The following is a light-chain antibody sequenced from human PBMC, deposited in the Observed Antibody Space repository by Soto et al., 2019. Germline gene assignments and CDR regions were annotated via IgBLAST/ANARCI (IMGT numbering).Light chain of an antibody. CDR1: SSDVGDYNH. Sequence: QPALTQPRSVSGSPGQSVTISCTGTSSDVGDYNHVSWYQHQPGKAPKLMIYDVSKRPSGVPDRFSGSKSGNTASLTISGLQAEDEADYYCCSYAGSYIGYVFGTGTKVTVL. CDR3: CSYAGSYIGYV. J-gene: IGLJ1*01. V-gene: IGLV2-11*01. CDR2: DVS.